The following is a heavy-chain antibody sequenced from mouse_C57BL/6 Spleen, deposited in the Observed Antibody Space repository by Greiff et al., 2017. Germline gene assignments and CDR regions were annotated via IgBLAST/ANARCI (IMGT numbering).Heavy chain of an antibody. CDR3: ARRGRAMDY. CDR2: ISDGGSYT. J-gene: IGHJ4*01. Sequence: EVKLVESGGGLVKPGGSLKLSCAASGFTFSSYAMSWVRQTPEKRLEWVATISDGGSYTYYPDNVKGRFTISRDNAKNNLYLQRSHLKSEDTAMYYCARRGRAMDYWGQGTSVTVSS. CDR1: GFTFSSYA. V-gene: IGHV5-4*03. D-gene: IGHD3-3*01.